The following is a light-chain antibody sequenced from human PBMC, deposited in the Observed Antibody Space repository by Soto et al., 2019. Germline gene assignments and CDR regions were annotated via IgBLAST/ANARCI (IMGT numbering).Light chain of an antibody. CDR2: GAS. Sequence: EIVLTQSPGTLSLSPGERATLSCRASQSVSTRSLAWYQQKPGQAPRLLISGASSRAADIPDRFSGSGSGTDFTLTINRLEPEDFAVYYCQQYDSSPRTFGQGTKLE. CDR1: QSVSTRS. CDR3: QQYDSSPRT. V-gene: IGKV3-20*01. J-gene: IGKJ1*01.